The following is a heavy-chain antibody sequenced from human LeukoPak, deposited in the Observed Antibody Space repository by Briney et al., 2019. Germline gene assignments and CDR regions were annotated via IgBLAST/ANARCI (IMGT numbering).Heavy chain of an antibody. CDR3: AISRWYRHAY. J-gene: IGHJ4*02. D-gene: IGHD6-13*01. Sequence: GGSLRLSSAPSGFSFSDSLTSWVRQAPGKGLEWVGRSRNKADSYTAEYAASVKGRFTISREEAKNSLYLQISSLETEDADVYYCAISRWYRHAYWGQGSLVTVSS. CDR2: SRNKADSYTA. V-gene: IGHV3-72*01. CDR1: GFSFSDSL.